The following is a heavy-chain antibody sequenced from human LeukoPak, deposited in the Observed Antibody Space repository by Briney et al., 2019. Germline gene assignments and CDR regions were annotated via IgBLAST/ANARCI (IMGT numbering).Heavy chain of an antibody. CDR2: IYTSGST. CDR1: GGPISSGSYY. Sequence: SQTLSLTCTVSGGPISSGSYYWSWIRQPAGKGLEWIGRIYTSGSTNYNPSLKSRVTISVDTSKNQFSLKLSSVTAADTAVYYCARDFSGYYQVYLDYGMDVWGQGTTVTVSS. D-gene: IGHD3-22*01. V-gene: IGHV4-61*02. J-gene: IGHJ6*02. CDR3: ARDFSGYYQVYLDYGMDV.